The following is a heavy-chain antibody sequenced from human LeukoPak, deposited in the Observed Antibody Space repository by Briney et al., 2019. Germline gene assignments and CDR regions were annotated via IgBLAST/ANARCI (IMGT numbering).Heavy chain of an antibody. CDR2: IYPGDSDT. CDR1: GYSFTSYW. Sequence: GESLKISCKGSGYSFTSYWIGWVRQMPGKGLEWMGIIYPGDSDTGYSPSFQGQVTISADKSISTAYLQWSSLKASDTAMYYCARQVITMVRGVDGNRFDPWGQGTLVTVSS. D-gene: IGHD3-10*01. CDR3: ARQVITMVRGVDGNRFDP. V-gene: IGHV5-51*01. J-gene: IGHJ5*02.